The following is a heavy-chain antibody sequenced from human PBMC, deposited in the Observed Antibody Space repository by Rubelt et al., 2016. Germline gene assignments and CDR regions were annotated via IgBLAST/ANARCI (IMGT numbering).Heavy chain of an antibody. CDR1: GYSFTSYW. V-gene: IGHV5-10-1*01. J-gene: IGHJ3*02. CDR3: ARRAYCSAASGLFNREDAFDS. CDR2: IDPSDSYT. D-gene: IGHD2-8*02. Sequence: EVQLVQSGAEVKKPGESLRISCKGSGYSFTSYWISWVRQMPGKGLEWMGRIDPSDSYTNYRPSFQGHITIPVDNSLTTAYRQGSSLRASETAIYYCARRAYCSAASGLFNREDAFDSWGQGTMVTVSS.